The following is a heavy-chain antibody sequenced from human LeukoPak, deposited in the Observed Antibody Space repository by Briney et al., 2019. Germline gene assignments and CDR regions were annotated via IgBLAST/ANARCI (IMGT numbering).Heavy chain of an antibody. CDR3: ARDRGSAGGFDY. CDR1: GGSIRPYY. Sequence: SETLSLTCAVSGGSIRPYYWCWIPDPPGKGLEWSWYIYHSVTTNYNPSLKSRVTISVETSKNKFSLKLSSVTAADTAVYYCARDRGSAGGFDYWGQGTLVTVSS. D-gene: IGHD2-15*01. V-gene: IGHV4-59*01. CDR2: IYHSVTT. J-gene: IGHJ4*02.